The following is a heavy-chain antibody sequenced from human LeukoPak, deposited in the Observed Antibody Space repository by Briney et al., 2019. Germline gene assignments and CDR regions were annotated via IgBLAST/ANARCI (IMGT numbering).Heavy chain of an antibody. V-gene: IGHV1-18*01. CDR2: ISAYNGNT. D-gene: IGHD4-17*01. J-gene: IGHJ6*03. CDR3: ARLSPYAFYYYYYYIDV. CDR1: GYTFTSYG. Sequence: ASVKVSCKASGYTFTSYGISWVRQAPGQGLEWMGWISAYNGNTNYAQKLQGRVTMTTDTSTSTAYMELRSLRSDDTAVYYCARLSPYAFYYYYYYIDVWGKGTTVTVSS.